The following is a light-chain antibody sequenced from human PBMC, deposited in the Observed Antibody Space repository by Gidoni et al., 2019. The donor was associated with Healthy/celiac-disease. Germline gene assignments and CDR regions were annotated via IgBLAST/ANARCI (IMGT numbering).Light chain of an antibody. V-gene: IGKV1-39*01. CDR1: PRISSY. J-gene: IGKJ5*01. CDR2: AAS. Sequence: DIQMTQSPSSLSASVGDRVTITCRASPRISSYLNWYQQKPGNDPKLLIYAASILQSAVPSRFSGSGSGTAFTLPTSSLQPADFSTYYCQQRHSTPLTFXQXTRLEIK. CDR3: QQRHSTPLT.